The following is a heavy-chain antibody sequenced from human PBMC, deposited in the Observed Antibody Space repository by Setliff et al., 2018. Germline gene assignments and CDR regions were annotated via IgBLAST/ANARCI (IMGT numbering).Heavy chain of an antibody. CDR1: GFTFGHYN. J-gene: IGHJ4*02. D-gene: IGHD3-10*01. V-gene: IGHV3-21*01. CDR2: ISDTTNFI. Sequence: GGSLRLSCTASGFTFGHYNMNWVRQAPGKGLGWVSSISDTTNFIYYADSVKGRFTISRDTAKNSLYLQMNSLRAEDSAVYYCASYYYGSGSSYIPPHFDYWGLGTLVTVS. CDR3: ASYYYGSGSSYIPPHFDY.